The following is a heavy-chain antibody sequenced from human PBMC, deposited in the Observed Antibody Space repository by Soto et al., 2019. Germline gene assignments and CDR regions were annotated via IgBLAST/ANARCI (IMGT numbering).Heavy chain of an antibody. J-gene: IGHJ4*02. Sequence: ASVKVSCKASGGTFSSYAISWVRRAPGQGLEWMGGIIPTFGTANYAQKFQGRVTITADKSTSTAYMELSSLRSEDTAVYYCARERSGYEYYFDYWGQGPLVTVSS. CDR3: ARERSGYEYYFDY. CDR2: IIPTFGTA. CDR1: GGTFSSYA. D-gene: IGHD5-12*01. V-gene: IGHV1-69*06.